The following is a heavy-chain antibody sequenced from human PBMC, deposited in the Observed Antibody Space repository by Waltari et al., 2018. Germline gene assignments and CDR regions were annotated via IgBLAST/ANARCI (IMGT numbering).Heavy chain of an antibody. CDR2: IYYSGST. CDR3: VMLAVTAKNRIPSDS. V-gene: IGHV4-61*01. D-gene: IGHD2-21*02. Sequence: QVQLQESGPGLGKPSETLSLTCTVSGGSVSSGSYYWSWIRQPPGKGLEWIGYIYYSGSTNYNPSLKSRVTISVDTSKNQFSLKLSSVTAADTAVYYCVMLAVTAKNRIPSDSWGQGTLVTVSS. CDR1: GGSVSSGSYY. J-gene: IGHJ4*02.